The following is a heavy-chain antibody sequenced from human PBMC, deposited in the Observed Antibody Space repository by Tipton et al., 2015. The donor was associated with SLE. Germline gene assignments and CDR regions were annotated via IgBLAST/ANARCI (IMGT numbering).Heavy chain of an antibody. CDR1: EFTFSDYW. CDR3: ASELLRPWYFDL. J-gene: IGHJ2*01. D-gene: IGHD1-26*01. V-gene: IGHV3-7*01. CDR2: IKQDGSER. Sequence: GSLRLSCETSEFTFSDYWMYWVRQAPGKGLEWLANIKQDGSERYYVDSVKGRFTISRDNAKNSLYLQMTSLRAEDTAVYYCASELLRPWYFDLWGRGTLVTVSS.